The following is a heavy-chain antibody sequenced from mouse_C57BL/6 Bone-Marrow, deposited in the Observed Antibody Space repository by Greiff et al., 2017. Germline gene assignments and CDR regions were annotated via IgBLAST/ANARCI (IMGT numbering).Heavy chain of an antibody. CDR2: IWTGGGT. Sequence: VKVEESGPGLVAPSQSLSITCTVSGFSLTSYAISWVRQPPGKGLEWLGVIWTGGGTNYNSALKSRLSIRKDNSKSQVFLKMNSLQTDDTARYYCARNTGGTVVYFDYWGQGTTLTVSS. V-gene: IGHV2-9-1*01. D-gene: IGHD1-1*01. CDR3: ARNTGGTVVYFDY. J-gene: IGHJ2*01. CDR1: GFSLTSYA.